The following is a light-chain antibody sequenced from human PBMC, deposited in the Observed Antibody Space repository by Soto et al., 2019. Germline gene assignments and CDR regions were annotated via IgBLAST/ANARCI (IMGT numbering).Light chain of an antibody. CDR2: RNN. CDR1: SSNIGSTY. CDR3: AAWDDSLSGVV. Sequence: QSVLTQPPSASGTPGQRVTISCSGSSSNIGSTYVYWYQQLPGTAPKLLIYRNNQRPSGVPDRFSGSKSGTSASLDISGLRSEDEADYYCAAWDDSLSGVVFGGGTKLTVL. J-gene: IGLJ2*01. V-gene: IGLV1-47*01.